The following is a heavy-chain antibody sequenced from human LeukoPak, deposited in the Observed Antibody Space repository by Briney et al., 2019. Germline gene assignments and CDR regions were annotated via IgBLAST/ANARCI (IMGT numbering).Heavy chain of an antibody. CDR1: GFTFSSYA. D-gene: IGHD1-26*01. CDR3: APSKPVGNFDY. Sequence: PGGSLRLSCAASGFTFSSYAMSWVRQAPGKGREGVSAISGSGGSTHYAYSVKGRFTISRENSKNTLYLQMNSLRAEDTAVYYCAPSKPVGNFDYWGQATLVTVSS. CDR2: ISGSGGST. V-gene: IGHV3-23*01. J-gene: IGHJ4*02.